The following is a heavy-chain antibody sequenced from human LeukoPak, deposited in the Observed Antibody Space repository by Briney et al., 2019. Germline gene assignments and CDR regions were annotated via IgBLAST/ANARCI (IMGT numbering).Heavy chain of an antibody. CDR2: IWYDGSNK. Sequence: PGGSLRLSCAASGFTFSSYGMHWVRQAPGKGLEWGAVIWYDGSNKYYADPVKGRFTTSRDNSKNTLYVQMNSLRAEDTAVYYCAIEGGSGSIDYWGQGTLVTVSS. CDR1: GFTFSSYG. D-gene: IGHD3-10*01. CDR3: AIEGGSGSIDY. V-gene: IGHV3-33*01. J-gene: IGHJ4*02.